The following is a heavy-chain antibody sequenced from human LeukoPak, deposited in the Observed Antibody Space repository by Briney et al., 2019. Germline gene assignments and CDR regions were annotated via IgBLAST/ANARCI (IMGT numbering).Heavy chain of an antibody. V-gene: IGHV4-38-2*02. CDR3: ARGDPSDFWSGSLYYFDY. D-gene: IGHD3-3*01. J-gene: IGHJ4*02. Sequence: SETLSLTCTVSGYSISSGYYWGWIRQPPGKGLEWIGSIYHSGSTYYNPSLKSRVTISVDPSKHQFSLKLSSVTAADTAVYYCARGDPSDFWSGSLYYFDYWGQGTLVTVSS. CDR2: IYHSGST. CDR1: GYSISSGYY.